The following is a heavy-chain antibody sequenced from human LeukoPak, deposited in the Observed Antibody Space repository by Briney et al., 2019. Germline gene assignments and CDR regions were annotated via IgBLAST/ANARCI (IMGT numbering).Heavy chain of an antibody. CDR3: ARRGPYDSSGYYYFDY. J-gene: IGHJ4*02. D-gene: IGHD3-22*01. CDR2: ISSSSSYI. V-gene: IGHV3-21*01. CDR1: GFTFSSYS. Sequence: GGSLRLSCAASGFTFSSYSMNWVRQAPGKRLEWVSSISSSSSYIYYADSVKGRFTISRDNAKNSLYLQMNSLRAVDTAVYYCARRGPYDSSGYYYFDYWGQGTLVTVSS.